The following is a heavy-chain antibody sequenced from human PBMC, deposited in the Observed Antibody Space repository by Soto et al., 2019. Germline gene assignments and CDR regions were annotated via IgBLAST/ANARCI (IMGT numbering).Heavy chain of an antibody. CDR3: ARRYSSSWGYYFDY. CDR2: IYYSGST. CDR1: GGSISSGGYY. Sequence: QVQLQESGPGLVKPSQTLSLTCTVSGGSISSGGYYWSWIRQHPGKGLEWIGYIYYSGSTYYNPSLQSRVTISVDTSKNQFSLKLSSVTAADTAVYYCARRYSSSWGYYFDYWGQGTLVTVSS. J-gene: IGHJ4*02. V-gene: IGHV4-31*03. D-gene: IGHD6-13*01.